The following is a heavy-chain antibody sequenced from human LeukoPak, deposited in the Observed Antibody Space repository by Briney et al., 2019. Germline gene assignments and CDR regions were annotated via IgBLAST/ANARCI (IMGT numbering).Heavy chain of an antibody. D-gene: IGHD2-15*01. CDR2: MNPNSGNT. J-gene: IGHJ6*02. CDR1: GYTLTSYG. V-gene: IGHV1-8*02. Sequence: ASVKVSCKASGYTLTSYGISWVRQAPGQGLEWMGWMNPNSGNTGYAQKFQGRVTMTRNTSISTAYMELSSLRSEDTAVYYCARDCSGGSCPYGMDVWGQGTTVTVSS. CDR3: ARDCSGGSCPYGMDV.